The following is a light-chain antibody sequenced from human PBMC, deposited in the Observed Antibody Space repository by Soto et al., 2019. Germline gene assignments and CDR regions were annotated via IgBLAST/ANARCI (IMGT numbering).Light chain of an antibody. CDR3: CSYAGSSTLRV. J-gene: IGLJ1*01. Sequence: QSALTQPASVSGSPGQSITISCTGTNTDVGSYNLVSWYLQHPGKAPKPIIYEVNKRPSGVSNRFSGSKSGNTASLTISGLQAEDEADYYCCSYAGSSTLRVFGTGTKSPS. CDR1: NTDVGSYNL. CDR2: EVN. V-gene: IGLV2-23*02.